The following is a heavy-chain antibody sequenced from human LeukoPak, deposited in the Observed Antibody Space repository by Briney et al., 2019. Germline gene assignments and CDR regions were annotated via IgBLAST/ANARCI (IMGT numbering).Heavy chain of an antibody. CDR2: IYSGGST. CDR3: ARDPDCSGGSCPPPS. D-gene: IGHD2-15*01. Sequence: GGSLRLSCAASGFTFNTYTMNWVRQAPGKGLEWVSVIYSGGSTYYADSVKGRFTISRDNSKNTLYLQMSSLRAEDTAVYYCARDPDCSGGSCPPPSWGQGTLVTVSS. V-gene: IGHV3-53*01. J-gene: IGHJ4*02. CDR1: GFTFNTYT.